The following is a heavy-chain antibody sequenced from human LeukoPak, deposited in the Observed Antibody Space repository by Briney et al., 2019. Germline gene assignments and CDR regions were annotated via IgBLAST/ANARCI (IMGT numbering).Heavy chain of an antibody. CDR3: ARLGYYYDSSGYLRREGFDY. D-gene: IGHD3-22*01. CDR1: GGSISSYY. CDR2: IYYSGST. J-gene: IGHJ4*02. V-gene: IGHV4-59*01. Sequence: SETLSLTCTVSGGSISSYYWSWIRQPPEKGLEWIGYIYYSGSTNYNPSLKSRVTISVDTSKTQFSLKLSSVTAADTAVYYCARLGYYYDSSGYLRREGFDYWGQGTLVTVSS.